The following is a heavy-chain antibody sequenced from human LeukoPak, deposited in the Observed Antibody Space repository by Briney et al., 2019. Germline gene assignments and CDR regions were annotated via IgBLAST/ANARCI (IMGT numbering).Heavy chain of an antibody. D-gene: IGHD1-26*01. CDR2: ISSSGSST. CDR1: GFTFGSYE. Sequence: GGSLRLSCAASGFTFGSYEMNWVRQAPGKGLEWVSFISSSGSSTSHADSVKGRFTISRDNAKNSLFLQMNSLRAEDMAVYYCARGTRHGWELVVWGLGTQVTVSS. J-gene: IGHJ4*02. CDR3: ARGTRHGWELVV. V-gene: IGHV3-48*03.